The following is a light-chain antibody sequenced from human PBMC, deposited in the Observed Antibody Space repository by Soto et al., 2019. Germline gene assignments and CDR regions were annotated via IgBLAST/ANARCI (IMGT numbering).Light chain of an antibody. CDR1: QDITNY. Sequence: IQMTQSPSSLSASVGDRVTITCQASQDITNYLIWYQQKPGKAPQLLIYDASSLGTGVSSRFSGSGSGTHFTLTISSLQPEDIATYYCQQFDGVPCTFGQGTKLEMK. V-gene: IGKV1-33*01. CDR3: QQFDGVPCT. CDR2: DAS. J-gene: IGKJ2*02.